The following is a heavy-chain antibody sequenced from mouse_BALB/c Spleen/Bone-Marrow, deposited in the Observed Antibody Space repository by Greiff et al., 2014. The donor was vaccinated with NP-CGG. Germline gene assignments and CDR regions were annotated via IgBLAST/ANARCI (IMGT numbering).Heavy chain of an antibody. CDR1: GYTFTSYW. Sequence: QVQLKESGAELAKPGASVKMSCKASGYTFTSYWMHWVKQRPGQGLEWIGYINPSTGYTEYNQKSKDKATLTADKSSSTAYMQLSSLTSEDSAVYYCARSGGYDGFSYWGQGTTLTISS. CDR3: ARSGGYDGFSY. J-gene: IGHJ2*01. V-gene: IGHV1-7*01. CDR2: INPSTGYT. D-gene: IGHD2-2*01.